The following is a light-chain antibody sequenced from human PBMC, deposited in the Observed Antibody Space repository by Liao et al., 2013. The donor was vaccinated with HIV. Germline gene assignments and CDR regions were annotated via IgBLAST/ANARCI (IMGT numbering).Light chain of an antibody. V-gene: IGLV3-1*01. J-gene: IGLJ1*01. CDR2: EDS. CDR3: QTWDTGTGV. CDR1: KLGDKY. Sequence: SYEVTQPPSVSVSPRQTASITCSGDKLGDKYACWYQQRPGQSPALVIYEDSQRPSGIPERFSGSNSGTTATLAISGAQALDEADYYCQTWDTGTGVFGTGTKVTV.